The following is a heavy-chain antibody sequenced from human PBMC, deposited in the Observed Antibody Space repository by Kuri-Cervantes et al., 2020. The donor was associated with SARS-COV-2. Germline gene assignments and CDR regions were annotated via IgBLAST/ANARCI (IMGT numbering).Heavy chain of an antibody. CDR1: GGSFSGYY. CDR2: IYYSGST. D-gene: IGHD4-17*01. V-gene: IGHV4-59*12. CDR3: ARDMTTVTSDAFDI. Sequence: SETLSLTCAVYGGSFSGYYWSWIRQPPGKGLEWIGYIYYSGSTNYNPSLKSRVTISVDTSKNQFSPKLSSVTAADTAVYYCARDMTTVTSDAFDIWGQGTMVTVSS. J-gene: IGHJ3*02.